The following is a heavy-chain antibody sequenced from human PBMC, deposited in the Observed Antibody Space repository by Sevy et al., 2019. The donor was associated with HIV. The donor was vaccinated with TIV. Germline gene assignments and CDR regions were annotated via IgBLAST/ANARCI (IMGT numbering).Heavy chain of an antibody. J-gene: IGHJ4*02. D-gene: IGHD1-1*01. CDR1: GGCISSYC. Sequence: SETLSLTCSVSGGCISSYCWTWVRQSPGKGLEWIGNIYFTGNTDYSPSLKSRVTLSLDTSKSQFSLTLKSVTAADTAIYFCARDSTTRPRVLDYWGQGALVTVSS. V-gene: IGHV4-59*01. CDR2: IYFTGNT. CDR3: ARDSTTRPRVLDY.